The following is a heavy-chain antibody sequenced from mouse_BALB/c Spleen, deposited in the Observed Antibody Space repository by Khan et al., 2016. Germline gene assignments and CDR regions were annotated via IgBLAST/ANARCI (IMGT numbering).Heavy chain of an antibody. CDR1: GYAFSSSW. Sequence: QVQLQESGPELVKPGASVTISCKASGYAFSSSWMHWVKQRPGQGLEWLGRIYPGDGDTNYNGKFKGKATLTADKSSSTAYMQLSRLTSVDSAVYCCARDFGVGNVAMDYWGQGTTLTVSS. CDR3: ARDFGVGNVAMDY. V-gene: IGHV1-82*01. J-gene: IGHJ2*01. D-gene: IGHD1-1*01. CDR2: IYPGDGDT.